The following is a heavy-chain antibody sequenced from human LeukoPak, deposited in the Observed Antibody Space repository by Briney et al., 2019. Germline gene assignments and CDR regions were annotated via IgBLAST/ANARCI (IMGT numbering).Heavy chain of an antibody. Sequence: SETLSLTCTVSGGSISSYYWSWIRQPPGKGLEWIGYIYYSGSTNYNPSLKSRVTISVDTSKNQFSLKLSSVTAADTAVYYCAREMATSKFDYWGQGTLVTVSS. V-gene: IGHV4-59*01. D-gene: IGHD5-24*01. CDR3: AREMATSKFDY. CDR1: GGSISSYY. J-gene: IGHJ4*02. CDR2: IYYSGST.